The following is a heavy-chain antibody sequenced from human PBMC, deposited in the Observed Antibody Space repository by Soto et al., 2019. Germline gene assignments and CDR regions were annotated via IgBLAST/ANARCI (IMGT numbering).Heavy chain of an antibody. Sequence: PGGSLRLACADSGLTFSTYGMHWVRQAPGQGLEWVAVISYDVRKTHYADSVRGRFTISRDNSKSTLYLQMNDLRADDTALYYCAKDSLGGMGTVMMPGPDWGQGTLVTVSS. D-gene: IGHD4-17*01. CDR2: ISYDVRKT. CDR3: AKDSLGGMGTVMMPGPD. J-gene: IGHJ4*02. CDR1: GLTFSTYG. V-gene: IGHV3-30*18.